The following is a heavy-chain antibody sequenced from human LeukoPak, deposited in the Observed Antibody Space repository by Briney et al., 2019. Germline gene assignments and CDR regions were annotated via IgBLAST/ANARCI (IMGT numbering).Heavy chain of an antibody. V-gene: IGHV4-34*01. CDR1: GGSFSGYY. Sequence: PSETLSLTCAVYGGSFSGYYWSWIRQPPGKGLEWIGEINHSGSTNCNPSLKSRVTISVDTSKNQFSLKLSSVTAADTAVYYCARRMILWRFVDIVATTPFDYWGQGTLVTVSS. D-gene: IGHD5-12*01. CDR3: ARRMILWRFVDIVATTPFDY. CDR2: INHSGST. J-gene: IGHJ4*02.